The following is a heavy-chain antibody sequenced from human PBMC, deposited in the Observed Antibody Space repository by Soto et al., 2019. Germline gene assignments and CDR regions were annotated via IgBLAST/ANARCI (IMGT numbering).Heavy chain of an antibody. D-gene: IGHD3-22*01. CDR2: IIPTFGTA. CDR1: GGTFSSYA. V-gene: IGHV1-69*06. CDR3: ARPYYRVSHYYYGMDV. Sequence: SVKVSCKASGGTFSSYAISWVRQAPGQGLEWMGGIIPTFGTANYAQKFQGRVTITADKSTSTAYMELSSLRSEDTAVYYCARPYYRVSHYYYGMDVWGQGTTVTVSS. J-gene: IGHJ6*01.